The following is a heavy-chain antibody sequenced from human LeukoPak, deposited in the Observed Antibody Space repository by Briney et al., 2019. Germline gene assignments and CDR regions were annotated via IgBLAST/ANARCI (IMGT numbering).Heavy chain of an antibody. Sequence: PSETLSLTCTIFGSSISDNYCWGWIRRPPGKGLEWIGSVYHSGSTYYNPSLKSRVTLSVDTSNNHFSLKLRSVTAADTAVYYCARHNYYHFWSTLNWFDPWGQGTLVTVSS. D-gene: IGHD3-3*01. CDR2: VYHSGST. CDR3: ARHNYYHFWSTLNWFDP. J-gene: IGHJ5*02. CDR1: GSSISDNYC. V-gene: IGHV4-38-2*02.